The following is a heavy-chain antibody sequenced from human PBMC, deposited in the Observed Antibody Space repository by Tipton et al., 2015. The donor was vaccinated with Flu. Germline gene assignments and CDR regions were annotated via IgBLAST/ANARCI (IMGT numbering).Heavy chain of an antibody. CDR1: GFTFSDDY. CDR2: ISSSGSTI. CDR3: ATAELSAEFDH. Sequence: QVQLVQSGGGLVKPGGYLRLSCAASGFTFSDDYMSWIRQAPGKGLERISHISSSGSTINYADSVKGRFTISRDNAKNSLILQMNSLTAEDTAVYYCATAELSAEFDHWGQGTLVTVSS. J-gene: IGHJ4*02. V-gene: IGHV3-11*01. D-gene: IGHD6-25*01.